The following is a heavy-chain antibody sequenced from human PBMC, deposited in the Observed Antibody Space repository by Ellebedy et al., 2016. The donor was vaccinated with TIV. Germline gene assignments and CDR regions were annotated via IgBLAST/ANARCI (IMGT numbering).Heavy chain of an antibody. Sequence: SGPTLVKPTQTLTLTCTFSGFSLSTSGMCVSWIRQPPGKALEWLARIDWDDDKYYSTSLKTRLTISKDTSKNQVVLTMTNMDPVDTATYYCARITMVRGVTSHDYWGQGTLVTVSS. CDR3: ARITMVRGVTSHDY. CDR2: IDWDDDK. CDR1: GFSLSTSGMC. D-gene: IGHD3-10*01. J-gene: IGHJ4*02. V-gene: IGHV2-70*11.